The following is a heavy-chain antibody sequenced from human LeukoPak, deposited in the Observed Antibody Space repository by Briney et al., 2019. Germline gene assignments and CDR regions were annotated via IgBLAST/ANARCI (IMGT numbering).Heavy chain of an antibody. CDR1: GFTFSDYY. CDR3: AREGGRYSYGPVVHYFDY. V-gene: IGHV3-11*05. CDR2: ISSSSSYT. D-gene: IGHD5-18*01. J-gene: IGHJ4*02. Sequence: GGSLRLSCAASGFTFSDYYMSWIRQAPGKGLEWVSCISSSSSYTNYADSVKGRFTISRDNAKNSLYLQMNSLRAEDTAVYYCAREGGRYSYGPVVHYFDYWGQGTLVTVSS.